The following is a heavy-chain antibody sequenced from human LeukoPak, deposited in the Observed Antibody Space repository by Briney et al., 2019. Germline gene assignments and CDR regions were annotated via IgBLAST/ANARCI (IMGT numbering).Heavy chain of an antibody. D-gene: IGHD6-19*01. CDR3: ARGLAPGWGYYHYYMDV. V-gene: IGHV4-61*02. J-gene: IGHJ6*03. CDR1: GGSISSATYY. Sequence: SETLSLTCTVSGGSISSATYYWSWIRQPAGKGLEWIGRIYTSGSTNYNPSLKSRVTISVDTSKNQFSLKLSSVTAADTAVYYCARGLAPGWGYYHYYMDVWGKGTTVTISS. CDR2: IYTSGST.